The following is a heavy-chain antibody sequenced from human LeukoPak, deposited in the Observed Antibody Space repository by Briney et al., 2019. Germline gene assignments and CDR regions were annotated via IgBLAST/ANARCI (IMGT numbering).Heavy chain of an antibody. J-gene: IGHJ4*02. D-gene: IGHD2-8*01. CDR2: IWYDGSNK. Sequence: GGSLRLSCAASGFTLSSYGMHWVRQAPGKGLEWVAVIWYDGSNKYYADSVKGRFTISRDNSKNTLYLQMNSLRAEDTAVYYYAREGHGYFDYWGQGTLVTVSS. CDR1: GFTLSSYG. CDR3: AREGHGYFDY. V-gene: IGHV3-33*08.